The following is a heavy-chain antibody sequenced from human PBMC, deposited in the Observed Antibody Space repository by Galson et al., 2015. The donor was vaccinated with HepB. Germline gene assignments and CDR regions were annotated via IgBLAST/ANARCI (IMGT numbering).Heavy chain of an antibody. Sequence: SLRLSCAASGFTFSSYAMSWVRRAPGKGLERVSAISVSGTYTYYADSVKGRFTISRDDSKNTLYLQMNSLRAEDTAIYYCAKRAEGTATTSNYFDDWGQGTLVPVSP. CDR2: ISVSGTYT. D-gene: IGHD1-1*01. J-gene: IGHJ4*02. CDR1: GFTFSSYA. V-gene: IGHV3-23*01. CDR3: AKRAEGTATTSNYFDD.